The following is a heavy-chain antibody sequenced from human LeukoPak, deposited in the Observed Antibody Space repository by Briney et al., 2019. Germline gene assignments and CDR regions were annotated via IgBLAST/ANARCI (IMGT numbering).Heavy chain of an antibody. J-gene: IGHJ4*02. CDR1: GFTFSSYS. CDR2: ISSCSSTI. V-gene: IGHV3-48*04. D-gene: IGHD2-2*01. Sequence: GGSLRLSCAASGFTFSSYSMNWVRQAPGKGLEWVSYISSCSSTIYYADSVKGRFTISRDNAKNSLYLQMNSLRAEDTAVYYCARVGIVVVPAAHGVDYWGQGTLVTVSS. CDR3: ARVGIVVVPAAHGVDY.